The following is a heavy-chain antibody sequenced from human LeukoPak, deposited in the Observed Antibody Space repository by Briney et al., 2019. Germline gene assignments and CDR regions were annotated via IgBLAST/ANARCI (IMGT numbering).Heavy chain of an antibody. V-gene: IGHV3-74*01. J-gene: IGHJ5*02. CDR1: GFTFSSYW. CDR3: ARTRTLRIAGGFDT. Sequence: PGGSLRLSCAASGFTFSSYWMHWVRQGPGKGLVWVSRISTDGSSTDYADSVKGRFTISRENAKNTLYLQMNSLRADDTAVYYCARTRTLRIAGGFDTWGQGSLVTVSS. D-gene: IGHD3-16*01. CDR2: ISTDGSST.